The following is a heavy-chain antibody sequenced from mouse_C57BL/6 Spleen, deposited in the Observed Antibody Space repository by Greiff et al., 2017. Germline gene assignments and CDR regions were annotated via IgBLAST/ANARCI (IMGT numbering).Heavy chain of an antibody. D-gene: IGHD1-1*01. CDR2: ISSGSSTI. CDR3: ARPITTVVAPAFDV. CDR1: GFTFSDYG. J-gene: IGHJ1*03. Sequence: EVKVVESGGGLVKPGGSLKLSCAASGFTFSDYGMHWVRQAPEKGLEWVAYISSGSSTIYYADTVKGRFTISRDNAKNTLFLQMTSLRSEDTAMYYCARPITTVVAPAFDVWGTGTTVTVSS. V-gene: IGHV5-17*01.